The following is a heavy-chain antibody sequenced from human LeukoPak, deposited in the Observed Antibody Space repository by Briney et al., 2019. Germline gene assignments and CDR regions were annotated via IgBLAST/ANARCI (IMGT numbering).Heavy chain of an antibody. D-gene: IGHD3-22*01. CDR2: IYPRDSDT. Sequence: GESLTISCKASGYSFTSNWIGWVRQMPGKGLEWMGIIYPRDSDTRYSPSFEGQVTISADKSITTAYLHWSSLKASDTAMYYCARHDRDDYDNDGYFDFRGQGTLVTVSS. V-gene: IGHV5-51*01. CDR3: ARHDRDDYDNDGYFDF. CDR1: GYSFTSNW. J-gene: IGHJ4*02.